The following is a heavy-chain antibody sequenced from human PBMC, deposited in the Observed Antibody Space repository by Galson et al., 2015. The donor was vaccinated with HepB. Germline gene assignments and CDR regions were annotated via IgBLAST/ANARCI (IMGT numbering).Heavy chain of an antibody. V-gene: IGHV5-51*01. D-gene: IGHD1-26*01. Sequence: QSGAEVKKPGESLKISCKGSGYNFANYWIAWVRQMPGKGLEWMGIVYPGDSDTRYSPSFQGQVTISADTSTTTAYLQMNNLRVEDTALYYCVRGQIGTFAFDIWGQGTMVTVSS. CDR3: VRGQIGTFAFDI. CDR2: VYPGDSDT. CDR1: GYNFANYW. J-gene: IGHJ3*02.